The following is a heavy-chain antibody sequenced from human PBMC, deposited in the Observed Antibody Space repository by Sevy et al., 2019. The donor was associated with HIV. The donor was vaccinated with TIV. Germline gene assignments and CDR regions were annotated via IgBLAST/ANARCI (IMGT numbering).Heavy chain of an antibody. CDR2: ITPILGRV. CDR3: AAWNISLDS. J-gene: IGHJ4*02. Sequence: ASVKVSCKASGGTFNSYIFTWVRQAPGQGLEWMGAITPILGRVNYSQKFQGRVTITADESTTTVYMDLSSLRSEDTAVYYCAAWNISLDSWGQGTLVTVSS. V-gene: IGHV1-69*10. D-gene: IGHD1-1*01. CDR1: GGTFNSYI.